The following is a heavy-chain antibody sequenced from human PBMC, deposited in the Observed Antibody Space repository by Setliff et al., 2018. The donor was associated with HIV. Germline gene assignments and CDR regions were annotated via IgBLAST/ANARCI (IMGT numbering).Heavy chain of an antibody. CDR3: ARVLWGNPRD. V-gene: IGHV4-38-2*02. CDR2: IHQSGST. D-gene: IGHD7-27*01. J-gene: IGHJ4*02. Sequence: PSETLSLTCTVSGDSISSHYWSWIRQPPGKGLEWIGSIHQSGSTYYNPSLTSRVTISVDTSKNQFSLKLTSVSAADTAVYYCARVLWGNPRDWGQGTLVTVSS. CDR1: GDSISSHY.